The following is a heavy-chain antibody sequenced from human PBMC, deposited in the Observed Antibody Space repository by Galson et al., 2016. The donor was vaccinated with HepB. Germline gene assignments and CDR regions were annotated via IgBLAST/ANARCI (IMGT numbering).Heavy chain of an antibody. D-gene: IGHD2-15*01. CDR1: GYNFNNSW. CDR3: ATRTYCSGGSCWNS. V-gene: IGHV5-51*01. Sequence: QSGAAVTKPGDSLQISCTGSGYNFNNSWIAWVRQMPGIRLAWMALIFPAYSAPPSWPSFQGHVTISAHQSFGAAYLQWSSLRASDTAMYFCATRTYCSGGSCWNSWGQGTLVIVSS. CDR2: IFPAYSAP. J-gene: IGHJ4*02.